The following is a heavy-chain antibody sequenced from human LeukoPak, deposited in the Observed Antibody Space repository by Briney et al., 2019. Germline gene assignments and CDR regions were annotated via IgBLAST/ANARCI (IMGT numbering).Heavy chain of an antibody. J-gene: IGHJ4*02. D-gene: IGHD1-14*01. CDR3: ARASTTFDD. Sequence: PSETLSLTCSVSGGSITSYYWSWIRKPPGKCLVWIGHVSDGGRTNYSPSHRSRVSISVDTSKNQFSLKLNSVTAAGTAVYFCARASTTFDDWGQGTLVTVSS. V-gene: IGHV4-59*01. CDR1: GGSITSYY. CDR2: VSDGGRT.